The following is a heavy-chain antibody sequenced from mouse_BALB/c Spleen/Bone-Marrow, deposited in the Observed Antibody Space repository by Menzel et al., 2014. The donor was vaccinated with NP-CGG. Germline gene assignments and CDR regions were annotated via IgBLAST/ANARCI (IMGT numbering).Heavy chain of an antibody. Sequence: EVQLQESGPSLVKPSQTLPLSCSATGDSITSGYWNWIRKFPGNKLEYMGYISYSGSTYYNPSLKSRISITRDTSKNQYYLQLNSVTTEDTATYYCASLLRNYYALDYWGQGTTVTVSS. CDR1: GDSITSGY. CDR3: ASLLRNYYALDY. D-gene: IGHD1-1*01. J-gene: IGHJ4*01. CDR2: ISYSGST. V-gene: IGHV3-8*02.